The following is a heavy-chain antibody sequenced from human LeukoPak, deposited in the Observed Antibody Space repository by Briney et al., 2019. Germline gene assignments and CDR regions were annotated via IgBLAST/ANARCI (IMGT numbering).Heavy chain of an antibody. V-gene: IGHV3-30*18. CDR3: AKDLPCSSTSCYGGLYGMDV. D-gene: IGHD2-2*01. J-gene: IGHJ6*02. CDR2: ISYDGINK. Sequence: PGGSLRLSCAASGFTFSSYGMHWVRQAPGKGLEWVAVISYDGINKYYADSVKGRFTISRDNSKNTLYLQMNSLRAEDTAVYYCAKDLPCSSTSCYGGLYGMDVWGQGTTVTVSS. CDR1: GFTFSSYG.